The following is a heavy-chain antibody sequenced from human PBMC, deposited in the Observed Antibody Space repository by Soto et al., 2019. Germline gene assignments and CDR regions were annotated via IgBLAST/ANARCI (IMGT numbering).Heavy chain of an antibody. V-gene: IGHV1-2*04. D-gene: IGHD6-13*01. Sequence: ASVKVSCKASGYTFTGYYMHWVRQAPGQGLEWMGWINPNSDGTNYAQKFQGWVTMTRDTSISTAYMELSRLRSDDTAVYYCARDPEKYSSSWYYFDYWGQGTLVTVSS. CDR2: INPNSDGT. CDR1: GYTFTGYY. CDR3: ARDPEKYSSSWYYFDY. J-gene: IGHJ4*02.